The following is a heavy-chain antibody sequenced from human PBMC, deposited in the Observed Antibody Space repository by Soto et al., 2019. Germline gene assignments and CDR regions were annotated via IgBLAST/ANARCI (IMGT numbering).Heavy chain of an antibody. V-gene: IGHV3-30*18. CDR2: ISYDGSSK. J-gene: IGHJ6*02. CDR3: AKYVMDV. Sequence: GGSLRLSCAASGFTFSSYGMHWVRQAPGKGLEWVAVISYDGSSKYYADSVKGRFTISRDNSKNTLYLQMNSLRAEDTAVYYCAKYVMDVWGQGTTVTVSS. CDR1: GFTFSSYG.